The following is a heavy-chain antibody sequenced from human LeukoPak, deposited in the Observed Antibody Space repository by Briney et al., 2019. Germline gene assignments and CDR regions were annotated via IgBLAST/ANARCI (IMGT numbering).Heavy chain of an antibody. CDR3: AKEFIAGDGHVDCDS. V-gene: IGHV3-23*01. CDR1: GFTISTYA. J-gene: IGHJ4*02. D-gene: IGHD5-24*01. CDR2: ITSSGATT. Sequence: GGSLRLSCAASGFTISTYAMTWVRQAPGKGLEWVSSITSSGATTYYADSVKGRFTISRDISKDTLYLQMNSLTAEDSAVYYCAKEFIAGDGHVDCDSWGQGTLVTVSS.